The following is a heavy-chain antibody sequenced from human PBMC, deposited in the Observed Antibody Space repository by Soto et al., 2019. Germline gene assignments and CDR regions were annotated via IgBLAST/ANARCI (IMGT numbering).Heavy chain of an antibody. D-gene: IGHD3-16*02. CDR2: IKQDGSEK. J-gene: IGHJ6*02. V-gene: IGHV3-7*05. Sequence: GGSLRLSCAASGFTFSSYWMSWVRQAPGKGLEWVANIKQDGSEKYYVDSVKGRFTISRDNAKNSLYLQMNSLRAEDTAVYYCARDLSQYIGLSDYGMDVWGQGTTVTVSS. CDR1: GFTFSSYW. CDR3: ARDLSQYIGLSDYGMDV.